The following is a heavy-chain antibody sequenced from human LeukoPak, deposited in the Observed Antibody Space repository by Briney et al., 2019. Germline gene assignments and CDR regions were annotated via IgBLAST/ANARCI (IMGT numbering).Heavy chain of an antibody. V-gene: IGHV4-59*01. D-gene: IGHD2-2*01. Sequence: PSETLSLTCTVSGGSISSYYWSWIRQPPGKGLEWIGYIYYSGSTNYNPSLKSRVTISVDTSKNQFSLNLSSVTAADTAVYYCASSTQLGPSFFDFWGRGTLVTVSS. J-gene: IGHJ4*02. CDR3: ASSTQLGPSFFDF. CDR2: IYYSGST. CDR1: GGSISSYY.